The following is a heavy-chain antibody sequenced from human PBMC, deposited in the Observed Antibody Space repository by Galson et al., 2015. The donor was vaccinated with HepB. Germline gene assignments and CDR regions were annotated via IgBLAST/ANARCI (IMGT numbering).Heavy chain of an antibody. CDR3: AKVLIPAYMIWGNPPNSYDY. Sequence: SLRLSCAASGFIFSNYAMTWVRQAPGKGLEWVSAISGSDRSTYYADSVKGRFTISRDNSRNTLYLRMNSLRADDTALYFCAKVLIPAYMIWGNPPNSYDYWGQGVLVTVSS. D-gene: IGHD3/OR15-3a*01. V-gene: IGHV3-23*01. CDR1: GFIFSNYA. CDR2: ISGSDRST. J-gene: IGHJ4*02.